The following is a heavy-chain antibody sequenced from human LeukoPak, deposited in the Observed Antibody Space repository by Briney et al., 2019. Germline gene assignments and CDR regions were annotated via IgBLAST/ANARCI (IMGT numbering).Heavy chain of an antibody. D-gene: IGHD2-2*01. CDR2: ISGSGGST. V-gene: IGHV3-23*01. CDR3: AKALCSSISCSSANYYYYYGMDV. Sequence: PGGSLRLSCAASGFTFSISAMSWVRQAPGKGLEWVAAISGSGGSTSYAASVKGRFNISRDNSKTTLYLQMNSLRAEDTAVYYCAKALCSSISCSSANYYYYYGMDVWGQVTTVTVSS. J-gene: IGHJ6*02. CDR1: GFTFSISA.